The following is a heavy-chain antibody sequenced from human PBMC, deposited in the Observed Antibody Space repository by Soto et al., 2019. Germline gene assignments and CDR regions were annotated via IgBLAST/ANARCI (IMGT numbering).Heavy chain of an antibody. V-gene: IGHV3-23*01. CDR3: AKGRIAAAGTSTFDY. CDR2: ISGSGGST. Sequence: PGGSLRLSCAASGFTFSSYAMSWVRQAPGKGLEWVSAISGSGGSTYYADSVKGRFTISRDNSKNTLYLQMNSLRAEDTAVYYCAKGRIAAAGTSTFDYWGQGTLVPSPQ. J-gene: IGHJ4*02. CDR1: GFTFSSYA. D-gene: IGHD6-13*01.